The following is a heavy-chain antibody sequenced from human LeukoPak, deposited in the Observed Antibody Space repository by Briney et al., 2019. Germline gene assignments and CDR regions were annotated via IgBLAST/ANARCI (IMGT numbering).Heavy chain of an antibody. CDR2: ISRNSGSI. D-gene: IGHD1-26*01. V-gene: IGHV3-9*03. Sequence: GRSLRLSCAASGFTFDDYAMHWVRQAPGKGLEWVSGISRNSGSIGYADSVKGRFTISRDNAKNSLYLQMNSLRAEDMALYYCAKEWASGSYGYDALDIWGQGTMVTVSS. CDR1: GFTFDDYA. CDR3: AKEWASGSYGYDALDI. J-gene: IGHJ3*02.